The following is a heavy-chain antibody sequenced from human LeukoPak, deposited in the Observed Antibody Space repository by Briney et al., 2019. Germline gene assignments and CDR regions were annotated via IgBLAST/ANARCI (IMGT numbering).Heavy chain of an antibody. CDR2: VSGTGGST. CDR1: GFTFSNAW. V-gene: IGHV3-23*01. CDR3: ARDFRSLYYFDH. Sequence: GGSLRLSCAASGFTFSNAWMSWVRQAPGKGLGWVSGVSGTGGSTYYADSVKGRFTVSRDNAKNSLYLQMNSLRDEDTAVYYCARDFRSLYYFDHWGQGSLVTVSS. D-gene: IGHD1-26*01. J-gene: IGHJ4*02.